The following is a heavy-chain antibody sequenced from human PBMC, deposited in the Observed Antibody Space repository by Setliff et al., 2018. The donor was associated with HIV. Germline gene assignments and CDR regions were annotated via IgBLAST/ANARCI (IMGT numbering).Heavy chain of an antibody. D-gene: IGHD2-15*01. V-gene: IGHV1-69*10. CDR1: GGTFNAYV. Sequence: SVKVSCKASGGTFNAYVISWLRQAPGQGLEWMGGIIPILGVANYAQKFQGRLTITADKSTNTAYMELSSLKSDDTAVYYCARGPEEGDCSGGSCYGNFDPWGQGTLGTVSS. CDR3: ARGPEEGDCSGGSCYGNFDP. J-gene: IGHJ5*02. CDR2: IIPILGVA.